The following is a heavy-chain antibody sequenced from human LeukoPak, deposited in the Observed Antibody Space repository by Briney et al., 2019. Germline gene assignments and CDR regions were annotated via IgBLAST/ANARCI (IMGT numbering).Heavy chain of an antibody. CDR1: GGSISSYY. Sequence: SETLSLTCTVSGGSISSYYWSWIRQPPGKGLEWIGYIYYSGSTNYNPSLKSRVTISVDTSKNQFSLKLNSVTAADTAVYYCARHEVYYESSGYSGRGFDYWGQGTLVTVSS. CDR2: IYYSGST. D-gene: IGHD3-22*01. J-gene: IGHJ4*02. CDR3: ARHEVYYESSGYSGRGFDY. V-gene: IGHV4-59*08.